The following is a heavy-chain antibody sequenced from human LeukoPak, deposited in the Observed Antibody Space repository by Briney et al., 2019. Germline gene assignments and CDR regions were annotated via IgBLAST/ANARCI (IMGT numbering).Heavy chain of an antibody. CDR1: GFTFSSYG. CDR3: AKGNSANCYSAFDH. D-gene: IGHD2-2*02. J-gene: IGHJ4*02. CDR2: ISGSGGST. Sequence: GGSLRLSCAASGFTFSSYGMSWVRQAPGKGLEWVSAISGSGGSTYYADSVKGRFTISRDNSKNTLYLQMNSLSAEDAAVYYCAKGNSANCYSAFDHWGQGTLVTVSS. V-gene: IGHV3-23*01.